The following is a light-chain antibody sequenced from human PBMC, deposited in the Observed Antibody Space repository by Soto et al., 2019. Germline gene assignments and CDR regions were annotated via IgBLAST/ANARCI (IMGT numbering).Light chain of an antibody. CDR1: QSVSSN. V-gene: IGKV3-15*01. J-gene: IGKJ2*01. Sequence: EIVMTPSPATLSVSPGERATLYCRASQSVSSNLAWYQQKPGQAPRLLIYGASTRATGIPARFSGSGSGTEVTLTISSLQSEEFAVYYCQQYNNWPYTFGQGTKLEIK. CDR3: QQYNNWPYT. CDR2: GAS.